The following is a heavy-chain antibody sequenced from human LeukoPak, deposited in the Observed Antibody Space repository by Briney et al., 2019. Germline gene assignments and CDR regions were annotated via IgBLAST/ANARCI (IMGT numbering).Heavy chain of an antibody. D-gene: IGHD3-10*01. J-gene: IGHJ6*02. CDR2: IIPIFGTA. V-gene: IGHV1-69*13. CDR3: ARTITMERWYYGMDV. Sequence: GASVKVSCKASGGTFSSYAISWVRQAPGQGLEWMGGIIPIFGTANYAQKFQGRVTITADESTSTAYMELSSLRSEDTAVYYCARTITMERWYYGMDVWGQGTTVTVSS. CDR1: GGTFSSYA.